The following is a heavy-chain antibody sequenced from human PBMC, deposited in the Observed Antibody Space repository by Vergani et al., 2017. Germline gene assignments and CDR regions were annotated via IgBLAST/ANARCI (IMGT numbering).Heavy chain of an antibody. CDR1: GVSISRYY. Sequence: QVQLQESGPGLVKPSETLSLTCTVSGVSISRYYWSWIRQPPGKGLEWIGEINHSGSTNYNPSLKSRVTISVDTSKNQFSLKLSSVTAADTAVYYCARGGVVVLPRYFDYWGQGTLVTVSS. J-gene: IGHJ4*02. CDR3: ARGGVVVLPRYFDY. D-gene: IGHD3-22*01. CDR2: INHSGST. V-gene: IGHV4-34*01.